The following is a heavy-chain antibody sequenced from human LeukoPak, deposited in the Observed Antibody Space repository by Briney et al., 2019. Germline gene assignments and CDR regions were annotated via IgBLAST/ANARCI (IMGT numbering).Heavy chain of an antibody. CDR3: AKRSDDYNYFDY. D-gene: IGHD5-24*01. V-gene: IGHV3-7*01. Sequence: PGGSLRLSCTASGFPFSNYWMTWVRQAPGKGLEWVANIKQDGSEQYYVDSVKGRFTISRDNAKNSLYLQMNSLRAEDTVVYLCAKRSDDYNYFDYWGQGTLVTVSS. CDR2: IKQDGSEQ. CDR1: GFPFSNYW. J-gene: IGHJ4*02.